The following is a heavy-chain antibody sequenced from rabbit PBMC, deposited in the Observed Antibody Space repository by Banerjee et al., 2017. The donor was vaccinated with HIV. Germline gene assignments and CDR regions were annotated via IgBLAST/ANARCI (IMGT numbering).Heavy chain of an antibody. V-gene: IGHV1S45*01. D-gene: IGHD6-1*01. Sequence: QEQLEESGGDLVKPGASLTLSCKASGFTLSSYWICWVRQAPGKGLEWIACIYPDTGSAHYASWAKGRFTISKTSSTTVTLQMTSLTAADTATYFCARAHYSNDYSYILWGPGTLVTVS. CDR3: ARAHYSNDYSYIL. CDR1: GFTLSSYW. CDR2: IYPDTGSA. J-gene: IGHJ4*01.